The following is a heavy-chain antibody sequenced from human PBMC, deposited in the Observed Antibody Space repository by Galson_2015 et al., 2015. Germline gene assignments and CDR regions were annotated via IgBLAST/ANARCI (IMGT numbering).Heavy chain of an antibody. D-gene: IGHD6-13*01. CDR2: ISASGTT. Sequence: TLSLTCTVSGASIGSGSYYWSWIRQPAGKGLAWIGRISASGTTNYNPSLKSRVLISVDPSKKSLSLKLSSVTAADTAVYYCARNLIAAAGDAFDIWGQGTMVTVSS. J-gene: IGHJ3*02. V-gene: IGHV4-61*02. CDR1: GASIGSGSYY. CDR3: ARNLIAAAGDAFDI.